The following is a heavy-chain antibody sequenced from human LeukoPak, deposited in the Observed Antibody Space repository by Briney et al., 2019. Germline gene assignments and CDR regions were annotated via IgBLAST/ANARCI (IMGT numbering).Heavy chain of an antibody. CDR2: ISWNSGNI. Sequence: GGSLRLSCAASGFTFDDYAMHWVRQAPGKGLEWVSGISWNSGNIDYADSVKGRFTISRDNAKNSLYLQMNSLRAEDTAVYYCAELGITMIGGVWGKGTTVTISS. CDR1: GFTFDDYA. D-gene: IGHD3-10*02. J-gene: IGHJ6*04. V-gene: IGHV3-9*01. CDR3: AELGITMIGGV.